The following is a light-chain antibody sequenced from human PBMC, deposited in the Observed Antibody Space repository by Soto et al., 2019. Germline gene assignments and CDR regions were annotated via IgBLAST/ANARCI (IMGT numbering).Light chain of an antibody. CDR1: QSVSSSS. J-gene: IGKJ3*01. CDR2: GAS. Sequence: EIVLTQSPGTLSLSPGERATLSCRASQSVSSSSLAWYQQKPGQAPRLLIYGASSRATGTPDRFSGSGSGTAFTLTISRLEPEDFAVYYCQQYGSSPLFTFGPGTKVDIK. CDR3: QQYGSSPLFT. V-gene: IGKV3-20*01.